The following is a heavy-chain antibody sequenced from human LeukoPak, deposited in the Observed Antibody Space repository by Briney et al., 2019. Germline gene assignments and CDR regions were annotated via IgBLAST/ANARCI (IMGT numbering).Heavy chain of an antibody. D-gene: IGHD4-17*01. V-gene: IGHV3-15*01. CDR3: TTLTTVTPGVDY. Sequence: GGSLRLSCAASGFTFSNAWMSGVRQAPGKGLEWVGRIKRKTDGGTTDYAAPVKGRFTISRDDSQNTLYLQMNSLKTDDTAVYNCTTLTTVTPGVDYWGQGTLVTVS. CDR1: GFTFSNAW. J-gene: IGHJ4*02. CDR2: IKRKTDGGTT.